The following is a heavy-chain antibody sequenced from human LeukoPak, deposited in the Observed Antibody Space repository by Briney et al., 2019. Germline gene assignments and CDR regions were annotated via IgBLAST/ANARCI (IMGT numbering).Heavy chain of an antibody. CDR3: ARGRGGSYHDY. J-gene: IGHJ4*02. CDR1: GYTFTGYY. Sequence: ASVKVSCKASGYTFTGYYIHWVRQAPGQGLEWMGWMNPNSGNTGYAQKFQGRVTMTRNTSISTAYMELSSLRSEDTAVYYCARGRGGSYHDYWGQGTLVTVSS. CDR2: MNPNSGNT. V-gene: IGHV1-8*02. D-gene: IGHD1-26*01.